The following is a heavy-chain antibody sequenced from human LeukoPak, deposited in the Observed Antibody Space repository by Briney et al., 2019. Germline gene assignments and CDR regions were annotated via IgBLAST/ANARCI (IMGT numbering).Heavy chain of an antibody. D-gene: IGHD3-9*01. CDR3: ARGYVLRYFDWLPYDAFDI. CDR2: ISSSGSTI. CDR1: GFTFSSYE. V-gene: IGHV3-48*03. Sequence: GGSLRLSCAASGFTFSSYEMNWVRQAPGKGLEWVSYISSSGSTIYYADSVKGRFTISRDNAKNSLYLQMNSLRAEDTAVYYCARGYVLRYFDWLPYDAFDIWGQGTMVPVSS. J-gene: IGHJ3*02.